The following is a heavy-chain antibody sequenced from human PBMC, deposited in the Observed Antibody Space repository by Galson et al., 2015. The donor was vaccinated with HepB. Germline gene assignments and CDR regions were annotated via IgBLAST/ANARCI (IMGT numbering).Heavy chain of an antibody. CDR3: AKDKVLRFLGPTGAQPYYYYYMDV. D-gene: IGHD3-3*01. CDR2: ISWNSGSI. Sequence: SLRLSCAASGFTFDDYAMHWVRQAPGKGLEWVSGISWNSGSIGYADSVKGRFTISRDNAKNSLYLQMNSLRAEDTALYYCAKDKVLRFLGPTGAQPYYYYYMDVWGKGTTVTVSS. V-gene: IGHV3-9*01. J-gene: IGHJ6*03. CDR1: GFTFDDYA.